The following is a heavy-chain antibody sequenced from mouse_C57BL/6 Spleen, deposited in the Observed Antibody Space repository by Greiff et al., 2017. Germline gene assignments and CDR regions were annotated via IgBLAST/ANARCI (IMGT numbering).Heavy chain of an antibody. D-gene: IGHD1-1*01. Sequence: VQLQQSGAELVKPGASVKISCKASGYAFSSYWMNWVKQRPGKGLEWIGQIYPGDGDTNYNGKFKGKATLTADKSSSTAYMQLSSLTSEDSAVYFCARGTTRYYFDYWGQGTTLTVSS. V-gene: IGHV1-80*01. CDR2: IYPGDGDT. CDR3: ARGTTRYYFDY. CDR1: GYAFSSYW. J-gene: IGHJ2*01.